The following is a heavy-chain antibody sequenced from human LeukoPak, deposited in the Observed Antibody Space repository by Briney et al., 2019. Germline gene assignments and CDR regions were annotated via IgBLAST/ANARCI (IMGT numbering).Heavy chain of an antibody. Sequence: SETLSLTCTVSGGSISSYYWSWIRQPPGKGLEWIGYIYYSGSTNYNPSLKSRGTISVDTSKNQFSLKLSSVTAADTAVYYCVRFDSSGNYFDYWGQGTLVTVSS. CDR1: GGSISSYY. CDR2: IYYSGST. J-gene: IGHJ4*02. D-gene: IGHD3-22*01. V-gene: IGHV4-59*01. CDR3: VRFDSSGNYFDY.